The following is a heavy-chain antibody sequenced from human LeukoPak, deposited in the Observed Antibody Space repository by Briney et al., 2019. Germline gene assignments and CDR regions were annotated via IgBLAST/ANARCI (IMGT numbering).Heavy chain of an antibody. CDR1: SAFISSDY. D-gene: IGHD2-2*02. J-gene: IGHJ3*02. CDR3: AGSNVVPAAIGAFDI. CDR2: ISCSAST. Sequence: PSETLSLTCTVSSAFISSDYWGWIRQPPGKGLEWIGSISCSASTNSTPSLTSRVTISVDTSKTQFSLKLSSVTAADTAVYYCAGSNVVPAAIGAFDIWGQGTMVTVSS. V-gene: IGHV4-59*01.